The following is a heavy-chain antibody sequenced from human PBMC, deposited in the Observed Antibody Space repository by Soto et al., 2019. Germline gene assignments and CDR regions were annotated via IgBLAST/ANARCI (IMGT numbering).Heavy chain of an antibody. J-gene: IGHJ3*02. CDR1: GFTFSDHY. Sequence: QVQLVESGGGLVKPGGSLRLSCAASGFTFSDHYMSWIRQAPGKGLEWVSYISTTSSTIYYADSVKGRFTISRDNAKNSLYLHLNSLRAEDTAVYYCARGSVVIIATSAFDIWGQGTMVTVSS. CDR2: ISTTSSTI. CDR3: ARGSVVIIATSAFDI. V-gene: IGHV3-11*01. D-gene: IGHD2-15*01.